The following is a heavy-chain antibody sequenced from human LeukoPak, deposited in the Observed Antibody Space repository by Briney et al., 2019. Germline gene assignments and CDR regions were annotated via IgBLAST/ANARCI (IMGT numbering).Heavy chain of an antibody. CDR1: GFTFSSYW. D-gene: IGHD3-22*01. CDR3: ARDPKYYYDSSGYPLY. J-gene: IGHJ4*02. V-gene: IGHV3-7*01. Sequence: PGGSLRLSCAASGFTFSSYWMSWVRQAPGKGLEWVANIKQDGSEKYYVDSVKGRFTISRDNAKNTVYLQMNSLRAEDTAVYYCARDPKYYYDSSGYPLYWGQGTLVTVSS. CDR2: IKQDGSEK.